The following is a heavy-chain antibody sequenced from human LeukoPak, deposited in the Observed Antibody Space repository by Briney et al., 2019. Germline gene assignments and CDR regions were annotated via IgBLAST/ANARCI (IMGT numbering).Heavy chain of an antibody. V-gene: IGHV3-7*01. Sequence: GGSLRLSCAASGFTFSSYWMSWVRQAPGKGLEWVANIKQDGSEKYYVDSVKGRFTISRDNAKNSLYLQMNSLRAEGTAVYYCARDLQYYDSSGYYYDAFDIWGQGTMVTVSS. J-gene: IGHJ3*02. CDR3: ARDLQYYDSSGYYYDAFDI. D-gene: IGHD3-22*01. CDR2: IKQDGSEK. CDR1: GFTFSSYW.